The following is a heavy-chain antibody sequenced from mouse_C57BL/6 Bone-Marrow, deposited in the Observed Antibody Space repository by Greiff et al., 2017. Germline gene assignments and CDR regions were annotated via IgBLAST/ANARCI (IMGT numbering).Heavy chain of an antibody. J-gene: IGHJ2*01. V-gene: IGHV3-6*01. CDR2: ISYDGSN. D-gene: IGHD2-4*01. Sequence: EVKVEESGPGLVKPSQSLSLTCSVTGYSITSGYYWNWIRQFPGNKLEWMGYISYDGSNNYNPSLKNRISITRDTSKNQFFLKLNSVTTEDTATYYCARAGDYDYFDYWGQGTTLTVSS. CDR3: ARAGDYDYFDY. CDR1: GYSITSGYY.